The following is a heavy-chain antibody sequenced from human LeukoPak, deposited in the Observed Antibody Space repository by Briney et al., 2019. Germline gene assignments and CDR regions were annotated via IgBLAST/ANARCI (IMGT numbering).Heavy chain of an antibody. D-gene: IGHD4-23*01. CDR2: ISGSGGST. CDR1: GFTFSSYA. Sequence: GGSLRLSCAAPGFTFSSYAMSWVRQAPGKGLEWVSAISGSGGSTYYADSVKGRFTISRDNSKNTLYLQMNSLRAEDTAVYYCAKDPTVVTPGGNFDYWGQGTLVTVSS. J-gene: IGHJ4*02. V-gene: IGHV3-23*01. CDR3: AKDPTVVTPGGNFDY.